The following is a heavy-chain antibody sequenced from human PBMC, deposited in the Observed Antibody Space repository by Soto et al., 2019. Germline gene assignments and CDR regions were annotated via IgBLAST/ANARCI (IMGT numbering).Heavy chain of an antibody. CDR1: GFTFSSYA. CDR3: KCGHSYGGNPGRPFDFDY. CDR2: ISYDGSNK. J-gene: IGHJ4*02. V-gene: IGHV3-30-3*01. D-gene: IGHD2-15*01. Sequence: PGGSLRLSCAASGFTFSSYAMHWVRQAPGKGLEWVAVISYDGSNKYYADSVKGRFTISRDNSKNTLYLQMNSLRAEDTAVYYCKCGHSYGGNPGRPFDFDYWGQGTLVTVSS.